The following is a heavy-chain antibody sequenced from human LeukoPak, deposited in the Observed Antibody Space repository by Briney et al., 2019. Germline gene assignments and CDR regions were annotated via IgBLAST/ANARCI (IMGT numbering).Heavy chain of an antibody. CDR1: GFSFSDYS. CDR2: ISRSSSNI. V-gene: IGHV3-48*01. CDR3: AKDGIAVAGYPSWLDP. J-gene: IGHJ5*02. D-gene: IGHD6-19*01. Sequence: GGSLRLSCAASGFSFSDYSMNWVRQTPEKGLEWVSYISRSSSNIYYADSVKGRFTISRDNGKNSLYLQMNSLRAEDTAVYYCAKDGIAVAGYPSWLDPWGQGTLVTVSS.